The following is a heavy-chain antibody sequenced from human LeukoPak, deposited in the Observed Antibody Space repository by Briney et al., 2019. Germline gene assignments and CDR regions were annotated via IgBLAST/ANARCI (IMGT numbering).Heavy chain of an antibody. CDR3: AGGPITGTL. D-gene: IGHD1-20*01. V-gene: IGHV4-34*01. J-gene: IGHJ4*02. CDR2: INHSGST. CDR1: GGSFSGYY. Sequence: SETLSLTCAVYGGSFSGYYWSWIRQPPGKGLEWIGEINHSGSTNYNPSLKSRVTISVDTSKNQFSLKLSSVTAADTAVYYCAGGPITGTLWGQGTLVTVSS.